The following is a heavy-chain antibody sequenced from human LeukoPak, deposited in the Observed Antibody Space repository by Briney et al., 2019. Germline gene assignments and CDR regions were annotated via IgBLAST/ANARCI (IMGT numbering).Heavy chain of an antibody. Sequence: PGGTLRLSCAASGFTFSSYDIHWVRQATGKGLEWVSAIGIAGDTYYLGSVKGRFTISRENAKNSLYLQMNSLRAGVTAVYYCARGYARREGYFDLWGRGTLVTVSS. V-gene: IGHV3-13*01. CDR3: ARGYARREGYFDL. J-gene: IGHJ2*01. CDR1: GFTFSSYD. CDR2: IGIAGDT. D-gene: IGHD6-6*01.